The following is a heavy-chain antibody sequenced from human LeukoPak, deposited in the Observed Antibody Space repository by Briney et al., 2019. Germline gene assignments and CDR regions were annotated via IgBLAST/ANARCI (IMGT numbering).Heavy chain of an antibody. CDR1: GGSFSGYY. CDR3: TGNGYYSLEY. J-gene: IGHJ4*02. Sequence: PSETLSLTCAVYGGSFSGYYWSWIRQPPGKGLEWIGEINHSGSTNYNPSLKSRVTISVDTSKNQFSLKLSSVTAADTAVYYCTGNGYYSLEYWGQGTLVTVSS. CDR2: INHSGST. V-gene: IGHV4-34*03. D-gene: IGHD3-3*01.